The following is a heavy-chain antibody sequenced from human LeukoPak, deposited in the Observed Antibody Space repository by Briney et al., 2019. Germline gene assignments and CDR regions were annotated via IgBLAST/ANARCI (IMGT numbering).Heavy chain of an antibody. D-gene: IGHD3-10*01. CDR2: ISVGDYNT. CDR3: ARGRYGSED. V-gene: IGHV3-23*01. Sequence: GGSLRLSCAASGFIISSSAMSWVRQAPGKGLEWVSTISVGDYNTYYADSVKGRFTISRDNSKNTLYLQMDSLRADDTAIYFCARGRYGSEDWGQGTLVTVSS. CDR1: GFIISSSA. J-gene: IGHJ4*02.